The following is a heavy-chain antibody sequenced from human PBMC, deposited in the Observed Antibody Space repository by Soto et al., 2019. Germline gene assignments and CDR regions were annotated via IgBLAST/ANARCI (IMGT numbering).Heavy chain of an antibody. Sequence: GGSLRLSCAASGFTFSYYALHWVRRAPGKGLEWVSSISGIRDYIRYADSVKGRFTISRDNAKTSLYLQMNSLTAEDTAVYYCAREGVHNYNEYYFDYWSQGTLVTSPQ. D-gene: IGHD3-22*01. J-gene: IGHJ4*02. CDR1: GFTFSYYA. V-gene: IGHV3-21*06. CDR3: AREGVHNYNEYYFDY. CDR2: ISGIRDYI.